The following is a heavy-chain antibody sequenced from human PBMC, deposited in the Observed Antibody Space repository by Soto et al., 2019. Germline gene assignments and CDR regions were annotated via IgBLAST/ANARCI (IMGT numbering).Heavy chain of an antibody. Sequence: QVQLVESGGGVVQPGRSLRLSYAASGFTFSTYTIHWVRQAPGKGLEWVAAISYDGVNKYYADSVKGRFTISRDNSKNTLHLHMSSLREEDTAVYYCAREHATYYFDNWGQGTLVTVSS. J-gene: IGHJ4*02. V-gene: IGHV3-30-3*01. D-gene: IGHD2-2*01. CDR1: GFTFSTYT. CDR3: AREHATYYFDN. CDR2: ISYDGVNK.